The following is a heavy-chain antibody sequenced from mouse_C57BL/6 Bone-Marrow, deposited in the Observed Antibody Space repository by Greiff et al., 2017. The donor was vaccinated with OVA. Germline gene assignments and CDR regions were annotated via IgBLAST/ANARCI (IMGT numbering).Heavy chain of an antibody. Sequence: VQLQQPGAELVRPGTSVKLSCKASGYTFTSYWMHWVEQRPGQGLEWIGVIDPSDSYTNYNQKFKGKATLTVDTSSSTAYMQLSSLTSEDSAVYYCARDGDYYGSSPFAYWGQGTLVTVSA. CDR3: ARDGDYYGSSPFAY. D-gene: IGHD1-1*01. CDR1: GYTFTSYW. CDR2: IDPSDSYT. V-gene: IGHV1-59*01. J-gene: IGHJ3*01.